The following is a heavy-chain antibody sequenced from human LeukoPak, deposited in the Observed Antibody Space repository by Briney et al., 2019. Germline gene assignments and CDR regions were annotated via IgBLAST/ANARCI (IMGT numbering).Heavy chain of an antibody. CDR3: ARGGYSSGWSLFDY. D-gene: IGHD6-19*01. CDR1: GSTFSSYA. CDR2: VSYDGSNK. Sequence: GGSLRLSCAASGSTFSSYAMHWVRQAPGKGLEWVAVVSYDGSNKYYADSVKGRFTISRDNSKNTLYLQMNSLRAEDTAVYYCARGGYSSGWSLFDYWGQGTLVTVSS. J-gene: IGHJ4*02. V-gene: IGHV3-30*04.